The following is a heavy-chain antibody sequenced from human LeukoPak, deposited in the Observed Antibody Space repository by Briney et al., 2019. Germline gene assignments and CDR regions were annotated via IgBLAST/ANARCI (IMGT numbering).Heavy chain of an antibody. CDR2: ISAYNGNT. J-gene: IGHJ3*02. D-gene: IGHD5-18*01. Sequence: SVKVSCKASGYTFTSYGISWVRQAPGQGLEWMGWISAYNGNTNYAQKLQGRVTMTTDTSTSTAYMELRSLRSDDTAVYYRARDSGLSGYSYGQPFDIWGQGTMVTVSS. CDR1: GYTFTSYG. V-gene: IGHV1-18*04. CDR3: ARDSGLSGYSYGQPFDI.